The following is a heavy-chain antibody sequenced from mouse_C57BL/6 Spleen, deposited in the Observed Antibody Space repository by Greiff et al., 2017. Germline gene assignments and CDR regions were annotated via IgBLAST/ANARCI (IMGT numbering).Heavy chain of an antibody. D-gene: IGHD2-1*01. Sequence: VQLQQPGAELVKPGASVKMSCKASGYTFTSYWITWVKQRPGQGLEWIGDIYPGSGSTNYNEKFKSKATLTVDTSSSTAYMQLSSLTSEDSAVYYCERRGYGNYDFDYWGQGTTLTVSS. V-gene: IGHV1-55*01. CDR2: IYPGSGST. CDR1: GYTFTSYW. J-gene: IGHJ2*01. CDR3: ERRGYGNYDFDY.